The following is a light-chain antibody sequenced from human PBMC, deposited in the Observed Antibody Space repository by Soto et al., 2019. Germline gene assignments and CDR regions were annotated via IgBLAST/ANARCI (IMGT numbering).Light chain of an antibody. V-gene: IGKV1-5*03. CDR1: QSISSW. CDR3: QQYHIYSGT. CDR2: KAS. Sequence: DIQMTQSPSTLSASVGDRFTITCLASQSISSWLAWYQQKPGKAPKLLIYKASTLASGVPSRFSGSGSGTEFTLTINSLQPDDFATYYCQQYHIYSGTFGQGTKVDIK. J-gene: IGKJ1*01.